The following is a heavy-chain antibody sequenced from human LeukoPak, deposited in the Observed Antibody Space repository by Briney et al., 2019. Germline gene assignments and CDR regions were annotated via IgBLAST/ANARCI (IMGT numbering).Heavy chain of an antibody. D-gene: IGHD3-3*01. CDR2: ISGSGGST. CDR3: AKPYLYYDFWSGYWEPPDYYYYGMDV. CDR1: GFTFSSYG. J-gene: IGHJ6*02. Sequence: QPGRSLRLSCAASGFTFSSYGMHWVRQAPGKGLEWVSAISGSGGSTYYADSVKGRFTISRDNSKNTLYLQMNSLRAEDTAVYYCAKPYLYYDFWSGYWEPPDYYYYGMDVWGQGTTVTVSS. V-gene: IGHV3-23*01.